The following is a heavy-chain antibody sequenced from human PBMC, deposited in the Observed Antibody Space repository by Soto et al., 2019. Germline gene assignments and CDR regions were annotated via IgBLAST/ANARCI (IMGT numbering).Heavy chain of an antibody. CDR1: GGTFSSYA. D-gene: IGHD3-22*01. J-gene: IGHJ6*02. CDR2: IIPIFGTA. Sequence: ASVKVSCKASGGTFSSYAISWVRQAPGQGLEWMGGIIPIFGTANYAQKFQGRVTITADESTSTAYMELSSLRSEDTAVYYCARAEVLESVVIEPSYYYYGMDVWGQGTTVTVSS. V-gene: IGHV1-69*13. CDR3: ARAEVLESVVIEPSYYYYGMDV.